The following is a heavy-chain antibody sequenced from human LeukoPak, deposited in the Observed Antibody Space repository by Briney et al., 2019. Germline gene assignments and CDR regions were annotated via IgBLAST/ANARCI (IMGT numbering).Heavy chain of an antibody. D-gene: IGHD3-22*01. J-gene: IGHJ4*02. Sequence: SETLSLTCTVSGGSISSYYWSWIRQTPGKGLEWIGDIYYSGSTNYNPSLKSRVTMSVDTSKNQFSLKLSSVTAADTAVYYCARGVFYYDTSGRGYYFDYWGQGTLVTVSS. CDR1: GGSISSYY. CDR3: ARGVFYYDTSGRGYYFDY. CDR2: IYYSGST. V-gene: IGHV4-59*12.